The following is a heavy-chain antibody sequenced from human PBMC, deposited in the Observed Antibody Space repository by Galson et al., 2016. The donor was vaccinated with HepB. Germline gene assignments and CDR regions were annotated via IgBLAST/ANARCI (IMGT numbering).Heavy chain of an antibody. CDR1: GYTFTSHY. D-gene: IGHD5-18*01. J-gene: IGHJ4*02. Sequence: SVKVSCKASGYTFTSHYMHWLRQAPGQGLEWMGIINPSGGGTSNAEKFQDRVTMTRDTSTDTVYMELSSLRSEDTAMYYCAREGIQLWSFGYWGQGTLVTVSS. V-gene: IGHV1-46*01. CDR3: AREGIQLWSFGY. CDR2: INPSGGGT.